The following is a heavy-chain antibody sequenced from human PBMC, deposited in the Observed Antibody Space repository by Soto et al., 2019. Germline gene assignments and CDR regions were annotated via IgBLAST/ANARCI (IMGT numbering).Heavy chain of an antibody. CDR2: IIPIFGTA. Sequence: GASVKVSCKASGGTFSSYAISWVRQAPGQGLEWMGGIIPIFGTANYAQKFQGRVTITADESTSTAYMELSSLRSEDTAVYYCARIDVDTAMVTNYYYYYGMDVWGQGTTVTVSS. J-gene: IGHJ6*02. CDR3: ARIDVDTAMVTNYYYYYGMDV. D-gene: IGHD5-18*01. CDR1: GGTFSSYA. V-gene: IGHV1-69*13.